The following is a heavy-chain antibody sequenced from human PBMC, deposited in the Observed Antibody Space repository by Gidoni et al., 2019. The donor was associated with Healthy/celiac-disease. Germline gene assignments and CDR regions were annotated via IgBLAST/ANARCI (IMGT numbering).Heavy chain of an antibody. CDR3: AKGGEIRTLDY. CDR2: ISWDGGST. Sequence: EVQLVESGGVVVQPGGSLRLSCAASGFTFYDYTMHWVRQAPGKGLEWVSLISWDGGSTYYADSVKGRFTISRDNSKNSLYLQMNSLRTEDTALYYCAKGGEIRTLDYWGQGTLVTVSS. J-gene: IGHJ4*02. D-gene: IGHD5-18*01. V-gene: IGHV3-43*01. CDR1: GFTFYDYT.